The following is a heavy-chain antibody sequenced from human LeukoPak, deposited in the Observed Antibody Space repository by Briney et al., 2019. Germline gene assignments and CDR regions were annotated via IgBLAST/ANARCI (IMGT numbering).Heavy chain of an antibody. CDR1: GFTFSRYW. CDR3: ARGTVADRQRAPPKEWFGP. J-gene: IGHJ5*02. Sequence: GGSLTLSCAASGFTFSRYWMHWVRQAPAKGLVWVSRINNDVSSKSYADSAKGRFTIFRNNAKNTLYLQMTGLRAEDSAVYCCARGTVADRQRAPPKEWFGPWGQRTLVTVSS. D-gene: IGHD6-6*01. V-gene: IGHV3-74*01. CDR2: INNDVSSK.